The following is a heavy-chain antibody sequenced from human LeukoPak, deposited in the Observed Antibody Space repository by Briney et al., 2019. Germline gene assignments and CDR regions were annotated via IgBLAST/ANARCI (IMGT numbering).Heavy chain of an antibody. CDR2: LYSGSRK. Sequence: PGGSLRLSCAASGFTVSSHYMSWVRQAPGKGLEWVSILYSGSRKYYADYVKDRFTISRDTFRNTLYLQMNSLRAEDTAIYYCARASTYRCGWWYYLDYWGEGTMVTVSS. CDR3: ARASTYRCGWWYYLDY. CDR1: GFTVSSHY. J-gene: IGHJ4*02. D-gene: IGHD6-19*01. V-gene: IGHV3-66*01.